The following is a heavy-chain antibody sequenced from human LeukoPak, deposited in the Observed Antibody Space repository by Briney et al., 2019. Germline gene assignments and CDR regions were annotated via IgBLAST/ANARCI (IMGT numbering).Heavy chain of an antibody. V-gene: IGHV3-23*01. J-gene: IGHJ4*02. CDR1: EFTFSSYA. Sequence: GGSLRLSCAASEFTFSSYAMSWVRQAPGKGLEWVSTISSSGGTTYYADSVKGRFTISRDNSKNTLDLQMNSLRAEDTAVYYCAKADRGWGVITKDWGQGTLVTVSS. CDR3: AKADRGWGVITKD. D-gene: IGHD3-10*01. CDR2: ISSSGGTT.